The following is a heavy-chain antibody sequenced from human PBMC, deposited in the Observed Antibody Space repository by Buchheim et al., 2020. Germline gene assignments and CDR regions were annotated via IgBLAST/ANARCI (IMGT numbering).Heavy chain of an antibody. D-gene: IGHD3-3*01. CDR2: IKQDGSEK. Sequence: EVQLVESGGSLVQPGGSLRLSCAASGFTFSSYWMSWVRQAPGKGLEWVANIKQDGSEKYYVDSVKGRFTISRDNAKNSLYLQMNSQRDEVTAVYYCARDRITIVGVVNKGPEPNGFDPWGQGTL. J-gene: IGHJ5*02. CDR3: ARDRITIVGVVNKGPEPNGFDP. CDR1: GFTFSSYW. V-gene: IGHV3-7*01.